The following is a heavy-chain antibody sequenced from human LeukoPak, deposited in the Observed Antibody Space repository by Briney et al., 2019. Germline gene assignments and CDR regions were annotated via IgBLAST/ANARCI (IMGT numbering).Heavy chain of an antibody. J-gene: IGHJ5*02. Sequence: GASVKVSCKASGGTFSSYAISWVRQAPGQGLEWMGGIIPIFGTANYAQKFQGRVTITADESMSTAYMELSSLRSEDTAVYYCARFGQNKLIAAAGTDWFDPWGQGTLVTVSS. CDR1: GGTFSSYA. CDR2: IIPIFGTA. CDR3: ARFGQNKLIAAAGTDWFDP. D-gene: IGHD6-13*01. V-gene: IGHV1-69*13.